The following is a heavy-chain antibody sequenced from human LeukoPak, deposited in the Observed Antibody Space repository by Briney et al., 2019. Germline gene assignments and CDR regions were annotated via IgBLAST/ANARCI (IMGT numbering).Heavy chain of an antibody. J-gene: IGHJ4*02. D-gene: IGHD6-13*01. CDR3: ARDALGRKQQLGDY. CDR1: GYTFTSYG. V-gene: IGHV1-18*01. CDR2: ISAYNGNT. Sequence: GASVKVSCKASGYTFTSYGISWVRQAPGQGLAWMGWISAYNGNTNYAQKLQGRVTMTTDTSTSTAYMELRSLRSDDTAVYYCARDALGRKQQLGDYWGQGTLVTVSS.